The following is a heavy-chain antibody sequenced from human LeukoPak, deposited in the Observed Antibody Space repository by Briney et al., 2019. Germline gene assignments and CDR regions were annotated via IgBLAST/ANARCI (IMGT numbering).Heavy chain of an antibody. CDR1: GFTFSAYG. J-gene: IGHJ4*02. V-gene: IGHV3-23*01. CDR2: ISPSGVIT. CDR3: AKDDAWLQFGD. Sequence: SGGSLRLSCAASGFTFSAYGMNWVRQAPGKGLEWVSGISPSGVITYYADSVKGRFTISRDNSKGTVYLQMNSLRPEDTAVYYCAKDDAWLQFGDWGRGTLVIVSS. D-gene: IGHD5-24*01.